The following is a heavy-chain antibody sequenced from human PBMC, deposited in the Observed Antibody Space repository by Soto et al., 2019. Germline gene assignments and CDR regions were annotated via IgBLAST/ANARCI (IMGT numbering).Heavy chain of an antibody. CDR1: GFFISSGNY. V-gene: IGHV4-38-2*01. D-gene: IGHD2-15*01. CDR2: IFHGGNT. Sequence: SETLSLTCAVSGFFISSGNYWGWIRKPPGKGLEWIGSIFHGGNTYYNPSLKSRVTISVDMSKNQFSLKLNSVTAADTAVYYCARARWYDAFDVWGQGTMVTVSS. CDR3: ARARWYDAFDV. J-gene: IGHJ3*01.